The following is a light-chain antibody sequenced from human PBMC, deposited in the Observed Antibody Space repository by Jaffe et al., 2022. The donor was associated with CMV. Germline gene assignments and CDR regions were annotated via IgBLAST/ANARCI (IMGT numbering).Light chain of an antibody. CDR1: QSISGF. J-gene: IGKJ1*01. V-gene: IGKV1-39*01. CDR3: QQSYKTPLT. CDR2: ATS. Sequence: DILMTQSPSSLSASVGDRVSISCRASQSISGFLNWYQQKPGKAPKLLIYATSNLNSGVPSRFSGSGSGTDFILTISSLQREDFATYFCQQSYKTPLTFGQGTKVEIK.